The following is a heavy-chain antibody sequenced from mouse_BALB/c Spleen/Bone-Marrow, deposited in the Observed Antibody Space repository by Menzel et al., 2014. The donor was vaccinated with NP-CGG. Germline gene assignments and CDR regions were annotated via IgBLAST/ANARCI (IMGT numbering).Heavy chain of an antibody. CDR3: AGGGAAGHYYYAMDY. J-gene: IGHJ4*01. V-gene: IGHV1S137*01. CDR2: ISPYYVDG. Sequence: VQLQQSGAELVRPGVSVKISCKGSGYTFADFAIHWVKQSHTKSLEWIGVISPYYVDGGYNQKFKGKATMTIDRSSSTSYMELARPTSEDSAIYDGAGGGAAGHYYYAMDYRGQGTSVTVSS. D-gene: IGHD3-1*01. CDR1: GYTFADFA.